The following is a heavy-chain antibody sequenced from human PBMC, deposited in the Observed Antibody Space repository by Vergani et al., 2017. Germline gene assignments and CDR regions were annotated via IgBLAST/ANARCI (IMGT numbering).Heavy chain of an antibody. CDR2: IYTSGST. CDR3: ARGHHQIGLKGSVDTAMFDY. Sequence: QVQLQESGPGLVKPSQTLSLTCTVSGGSISSGSYYWSWIRQPAGKGLEWIGRIYTSGSTNYNPSLKSRVTISVDTSKNQFSLKLSSVTAADTAVYYSARGHHQIGLKGSVDTAMFDYWGQGTLVTVSS. V-gene: IGHV4-61*02. J-gene: IGHJ4*02. D-gene: IGHD5-18*01. CDR1: GGSISSGSYY.